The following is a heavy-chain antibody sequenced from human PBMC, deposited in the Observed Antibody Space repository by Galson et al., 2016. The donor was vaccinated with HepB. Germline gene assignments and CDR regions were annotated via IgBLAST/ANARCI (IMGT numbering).Heavy chain of an antibody. CDR1: GGSISNNTYY. V-gene: IGHV4-39*07. J-gene: IGHJ4*02. D-gene: IGHD6-19*01. CDR2: IYDFGAT. Sequence: SETLSLTCSVSGGSISNNTYYWGWIRQPPGKGLEWIGNIYDFGATYYNPSLKSRVTTSLDTSENQFSLNLSSVTAAHTAVYYCASSEYSSGWDGGKRPFDYWGQGTLVTVSS. CDR3: ASSEYSSGWDGGKRPFDY.